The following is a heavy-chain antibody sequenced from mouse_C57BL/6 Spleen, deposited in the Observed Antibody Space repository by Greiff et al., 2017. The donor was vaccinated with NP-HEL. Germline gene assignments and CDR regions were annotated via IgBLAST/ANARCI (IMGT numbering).Heavy chain of an antibody. J-gene: IGHJ2*01. CDR1: GYTFTSYD. CDR2: IYPRDGST. CDR3: ALTTVVAKDYFDY. V-gene: IGHV1-85*01. Sequence: VQLVESGPELVKPGASVKLSCKASGYTFTSYDINWVKQRPGQGLEWIGWIYPRDGSTKYNEKFKGKATLTVDTSSSTAYMELHSLTSEDSAVYFCALTTVVAKDYFDYWGQGTTLTVSS. D-gene: IGHD1-1*01.